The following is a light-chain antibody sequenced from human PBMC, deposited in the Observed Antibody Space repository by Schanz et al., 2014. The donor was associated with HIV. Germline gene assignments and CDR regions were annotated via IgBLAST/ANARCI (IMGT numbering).Light chain of an antibody. CDR2: DVT. CDR1: TSDIGNHDF. CDR3: SSYAGSKNLVV. J-gene: IGLJ2*01. Sequence: QSALTQPPSASGSPGQSVTISCTGTTSDIGNHDFVSWYQQHPGKAPKLMIYDVTKRPSGVPDRFSGSKSGSTASLTVSGLQAEDEADYYCSSYAGSKNLVVFGGGTKLTVL. V-gene: IGLV2-8*01.